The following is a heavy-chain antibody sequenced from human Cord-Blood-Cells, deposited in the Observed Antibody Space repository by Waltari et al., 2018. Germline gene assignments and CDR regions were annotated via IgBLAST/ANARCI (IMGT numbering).Heavy chain of an antibody. D-gene: IGHD6-6*01. Sequence: QVQLVQSGAEVKKPGASVKVSCKASGYTFTGYYMHWVRQAPGQGLEWMGWINPNRGGTNYAQKFQGWVTMTRDTSISTAYMELSRLRSDDTAVYYCARDAASSSSGGFDYWGQGTLVTVSS. J-gene: IGHJ4*02. CDR1: GYTFTGYY. CDR3: ARDAASSSSGGFDY. CDR2: INPNRGGT. V-gene: IGHV1-2*04.